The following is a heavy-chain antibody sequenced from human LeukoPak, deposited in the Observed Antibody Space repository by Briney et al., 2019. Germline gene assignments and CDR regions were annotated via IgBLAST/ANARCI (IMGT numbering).Heavy chain of an antibody. V-gene: IGHV3-48*04. Sequence: GGSLRLSCAASGFTFSSYSMNWVRQAPGKGLEWVSYISSSSSTIYYADSVKGRFTISRDNAKNSLYLQMNSLRAEDTAVYYCARARYCSGGSCGYYFDYWGQGTLVTVSS. CDR1: GFTFSSYS. D-gene: IGHD2-15*01. CDR2: ISSSSSTI. CDR3: ARARYCSGGSCGYYFDY. J-gene: IGHJ4*02.